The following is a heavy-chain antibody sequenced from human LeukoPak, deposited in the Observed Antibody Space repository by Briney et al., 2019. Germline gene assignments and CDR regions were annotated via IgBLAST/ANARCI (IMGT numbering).Heavy chain of an antibody. V-gene: IGHV3-7*01. CDR2: IKQDGSEK. Sequence: PGGSLRLSCAASGFTFSSYWMNRVRQAPGKGLEWVANIKQDGSEKYYVDSVKGRFTISRDNSKNTLYLQMNSLRAEDTAMYYCATDYGGNSGPDWGQGTLVTVSS. J-gene: IGHJ4*02. D-gene: IGHD4-23*01. CDR3: ATDYGGNSGPD. CDR1: GFTFSSYW.